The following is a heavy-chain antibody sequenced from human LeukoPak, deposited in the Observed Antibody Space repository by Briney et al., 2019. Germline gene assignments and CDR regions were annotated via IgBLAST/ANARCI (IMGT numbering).Heavy chain of an antibody. Sequence: GASVKVSCKASGYTFTSYAMNWVRQAPGQGVEWMGWINTNTGNPTYAQGFTGRLVFSLVTSVSTAYLQISSLKAEDTAVYYCAKDLPAPDDQYYFDNWGQGTLVTVSS. CDR1: GYTFTSYA. D-gene: IGHD1-14*01. J-gene: IGHJ4*02. V-gene: IGHV7-4-1*02. CDR3: AKDLPAPDDQYYFDN. CDR2: INTNTGNP.